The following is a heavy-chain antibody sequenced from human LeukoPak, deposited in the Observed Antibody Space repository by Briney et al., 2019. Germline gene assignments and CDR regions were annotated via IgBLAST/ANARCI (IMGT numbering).Heavy chain of an antibody. D-gene: IGHD3-22*01. CDR2: ISYDGSNK. CDR1: GFTFSSYA. V-gene: IGHV3-30-3*01. J-gene: IGHJ6*02. CDR3: AKVGRMIRYYYGMDV. Sequence: PGGSLRLSCAASGFTFSSYAMHWVRQAPGKGLEWVAVISYDGSNKYYAASVKGRFTISRDNSKNTLYLQMNSLRAEDTAVYYCAKVGRMIRYYYGMDVWGQGTTVTVSS.